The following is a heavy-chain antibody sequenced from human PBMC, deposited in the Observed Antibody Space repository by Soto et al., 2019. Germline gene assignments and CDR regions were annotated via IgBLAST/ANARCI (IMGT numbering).Heavy chain of an antibody. CDR2: IYSGGST. Sequence: EVQLVESGGGLVQPGGSLRLSCAASGFTVSSNYMSWVRQAPGKGLEWVSVIYSGGSTYYADSVKGRFTISRHNSKNTLYLEMNSLRAEDTAVYYCARSSGYSGYDTYYYYYMDVWGKGTTVTGSS. CDR1: GFTVSSNY. D-gene: IGHD5-12*01. V-gene: IGHV3-53*04. CDR3: ARSSGYSGYDTYYYYYMDV. J-gene: IGHJ6*03.